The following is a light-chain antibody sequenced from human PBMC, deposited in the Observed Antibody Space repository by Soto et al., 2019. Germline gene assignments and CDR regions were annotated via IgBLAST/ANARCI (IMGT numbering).Light chain of an antibody. J-gene: IGLJ2*01. Sequence: QSALTQPASVSGSPGQSITISCTGTSSDVGNYNLVSWYQQHPGKAPKLMIYEASKRPSGISNRFSGSKSGNTASLTISGIQAEDEADSYCCSYASTSTLVVFGGGTQLTVL. CDR1: SSDVGNYNL. CDR2: EAS. V-gene: IGLV2-23*01. CDR3: CSYASTSTLVV.